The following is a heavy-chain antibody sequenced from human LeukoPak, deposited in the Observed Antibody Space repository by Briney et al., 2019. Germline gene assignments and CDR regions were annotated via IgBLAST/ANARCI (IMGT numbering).Heavy chain of an antibody. J-gene: IGHJ6*03. Sequence: ASVKVSCKASGYTFTSYGISWVRQAPGQGLEWIGWISAYNGNTNYAQKLQGRVTMATDTSTSTAYMELRSLRSDDTAVYYCARSTKIYYYYMDVWGKGTTVTISS. V-gene: IGHV1-18*01. CDR2: ISAYNGNT. CDR1: GYTFTSYG. CDR3: ARSTKIYYYYMDV.